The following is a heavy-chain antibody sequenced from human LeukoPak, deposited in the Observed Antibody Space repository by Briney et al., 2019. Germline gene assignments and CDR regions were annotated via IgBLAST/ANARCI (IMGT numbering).Heavy chain of an antibody. CDR3: ARRLPSGWYYFDY. J-gene: IGHJ4*02. Sequence: SETLSLTCTVSGGSISSYYWSWIRQPPGKGLEWIGYIYYSGSTNYNPSLKSRVTISVDTSKNQFSLKLSSVTAADTAVYYCARRLPSGWYYFDYWGQGTLVTVSS. V-gene: IGHV4-59*08. D-gene: IGHD6-19*01. CDR1: GGSISSYY. CDR2: IYYSGST.